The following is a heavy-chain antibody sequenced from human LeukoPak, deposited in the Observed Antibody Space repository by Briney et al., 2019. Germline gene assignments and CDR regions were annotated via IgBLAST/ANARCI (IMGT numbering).Heavy chain of an antibody. CDR1: GGSFSGYY. J-gene: IGHJ4*02. V-gene: IGHV4-34*01. D-gene: IGHD5-18*01. CDR2: INHSGST. CDR3: ARFPDTAMGVGSDY. Sequence: MTSETLSLTCAVYGGSFSGYYWSWIRQPPGKGLEWIGEINHSGSTNYNPSLKSRVTISVDTSKNQFSLKLSSVTAADTAVYYCARFPDTAMGVGSDYWGQGTLVTVSS.